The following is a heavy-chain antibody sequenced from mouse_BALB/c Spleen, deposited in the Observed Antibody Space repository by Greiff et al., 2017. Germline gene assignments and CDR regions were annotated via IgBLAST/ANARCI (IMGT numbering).Heavy chain of an antibody. CDR3: ARVERDGNYIYAMDY. CDR2: ILPGSGST. CDR1: GYTFSSYW. J-gene: IGHJ4*01. D-gene: IGHD2-1*01. Sequence: QVQLQQSGAELMKPGASVKISCKATGYTFSSYWIEWVKQRPGHGLEWIGEILPGSGSTNYNEKFKGKATFTADTSSNTAYMQLSSLTSEDSAVYYCARVERDGNYIYAMDYWGQGTSVTVSS. V-gene: IGHV1-9*01.